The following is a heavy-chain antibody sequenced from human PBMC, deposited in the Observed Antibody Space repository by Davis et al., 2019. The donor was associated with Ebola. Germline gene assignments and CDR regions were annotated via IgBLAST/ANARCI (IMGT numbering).Heavy chain of an antibody. CDR2: ISSSSSTI. J-gene: IGHJ4*02. V-gene: IGHV3-48*01. CDR1: GFTFSSYS. D-gene: IGHD1-26*01. CDR3: ARVGPSYPHICLDS. Sequence: GESLKISCAASGFTFSSYSMNWVRQAPGKGLEWVSYISSSSSTIYYADSVKGRFTISRDNAKNSLYLQMNSLRVEDTAVYYCARVGPSYPHICLDSWGQGALVTVSS.